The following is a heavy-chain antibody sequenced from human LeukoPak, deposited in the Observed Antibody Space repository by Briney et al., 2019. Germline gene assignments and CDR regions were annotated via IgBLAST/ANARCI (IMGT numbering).Heavy chain of an antibody. CDR1: GFTFTNYA. V-gene: IGHV3-23*01. CDR2: ISYNGGST. Sequence: GGSLRLSCAASGFTFTNYAMSWVRQAPGKGLDWVSAISYNGGSTHYSDSVKGRFTISRDNSKNTVYLQMNSLRAEDTAVYYCAKPPNYGAYYYGMDVWGKGTTVTVSS. CDR3: AKPPNYGAYYYGMDV. J-gene: IGHJ6*04. D-gene: IGHD4/OR15-4a*01.